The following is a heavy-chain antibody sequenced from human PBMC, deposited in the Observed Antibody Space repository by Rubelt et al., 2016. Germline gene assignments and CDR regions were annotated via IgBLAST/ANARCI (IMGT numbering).Heavy chain of an antibody. CDR3: ARDPGDYCDDAFDI. D-gene: IGHD4-17*01. Sequence: YYADSVKGRFTISRDNAKNSLYLQMNSLRAEDTAVYYCARDPGDYCDDAFDIWGQGTMVTVSS. J-gene: IGHJ3*02. V-gene: IGHV3-48*04.